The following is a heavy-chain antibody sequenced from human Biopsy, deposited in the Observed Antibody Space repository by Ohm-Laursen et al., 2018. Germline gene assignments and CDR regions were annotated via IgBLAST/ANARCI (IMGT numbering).Heavy chain of an antibody. CDR1: GFIFDDYA. V-gene: IGHV3-33*08. CDR3: ARDSTINTVTTADY. D-gene: IGHD4-11*01. J-gene: IGHJ4*02. Sequence: LSLTCAATGFIFDDYAMHWVRQAPGKGLEWLAVIWYDGSNKYYGDSVQGRFTISRDNSKNTVYLQMNSLRAEDTAIYYCARDSTINTVTTADYWGQGTLVTVSS. CDR2: IWYDGSNK.